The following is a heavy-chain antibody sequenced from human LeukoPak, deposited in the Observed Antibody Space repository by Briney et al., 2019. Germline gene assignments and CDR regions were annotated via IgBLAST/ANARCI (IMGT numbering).Heavy chain of an antibody. J-gene: IGHJ3*02. D-gene: IGHD4-11*01. V-gene: IGHV4-38-2*01. CDR1: GYSINSAYY. CDR2: IYHSGST. Sequence: SETLSLACAVSGYSINSAYYWGWIRQPPGKGLEWIGSIYHSGSTHYNLSLKSRVSISVDTSKNQFSLKLNSVTAADTAVYYCARNMTTIRGGGFDIWGQGTMVTVSS. CDR3: ARNMTTIRGGGFDI.